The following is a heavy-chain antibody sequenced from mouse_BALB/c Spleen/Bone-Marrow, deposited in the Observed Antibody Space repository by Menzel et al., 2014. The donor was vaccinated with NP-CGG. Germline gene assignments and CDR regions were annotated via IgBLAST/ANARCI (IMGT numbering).Heavy chain of an antibody. Sequence: EVQLQQSGPELVKPGASVKMPCKASGYTFTSYIMHWVKQKPGQGLEWIGYINPYNDGTKYNEKFKGKATLTSDKSSSTAYMELSSLTSEDPAVYYCARRWLPYAMDYWGQGTSVTVSS. CDR2: INPYNDGT. CDR1: GYTFTSYI. CDR3: ARRWLPYAMDY. D-gene: IGHD2-3*01. J-gene: IGHJ4*01. V-gene: IGHV1-14*01.